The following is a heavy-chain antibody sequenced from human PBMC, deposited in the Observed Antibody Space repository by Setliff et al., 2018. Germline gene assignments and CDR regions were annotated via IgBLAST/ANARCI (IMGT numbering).Heavy chain of an antibody. V-gene: IGHV4-61*08. CDR2: IFYSGDT. CDR3: ARGRNVAARLLDS. D-gene: IGHD6-6*01. CDR1: GGSISSGGYY. J-gene: IGHJ4*02. Sequence: SETLSLTCTVSGGSISSGGYYWSWIRQPPGKGLEWIGFIFYSGDTNSNPSLKSRVTMSVDTSKNQFSLKVNSVTAADTAVYYCARGRNVAARLLDSWGQGVLVTVSS.